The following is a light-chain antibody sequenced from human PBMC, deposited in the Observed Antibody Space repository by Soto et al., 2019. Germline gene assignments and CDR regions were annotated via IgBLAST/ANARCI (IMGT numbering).Light chain of an antibody. J-gene: IGLJ1*01. CDR3: CSFAGSNPFPYV. CDR2: EVI. CDR1: ISDVGSHNL. V-gene: IGLV2-23*02. Sequence: QSALTQPASVSGSPGQSITISCTGTISDVGSHNLVSWYQQHPGRAPKLIIYEVIKRPSGVSSRFSGSKSGNTAPLTISGLQTDDEADYHCCSFAGSNPFPYVFGTGTKVTVL.